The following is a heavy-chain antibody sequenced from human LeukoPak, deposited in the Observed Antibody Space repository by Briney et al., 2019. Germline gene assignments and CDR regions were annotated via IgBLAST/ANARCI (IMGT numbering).Heavy chain of an antibody. CDR1: GFTFSNYN. CDR3: ARGGGYVFEPED. V-gene: IGHV3-21*06. D-gene: IGHD5-12*01. Sequence: GSLRLSCAASGFTFSNYNMNWVRQAPGKGLEWVSSITSSSSYIYYADSVKGRFTISRDNAKNSLYLQMDSLRAEDTAVYYCARGGGYVFEPEDWGQGTLVTVSS. J-gene: IGHJ4*02. CDR2: ITSSSSYI.